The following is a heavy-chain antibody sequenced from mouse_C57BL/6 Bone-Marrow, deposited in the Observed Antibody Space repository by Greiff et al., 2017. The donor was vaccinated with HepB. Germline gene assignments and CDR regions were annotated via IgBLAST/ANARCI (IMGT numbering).Heavy chain of an antibody. CDR2: IDPNSGGT. Sequence: QVQLQQPGAELVKPGASVKLSCKASGYTFTSYWMHWVKQRPGRGLEWTGRIDPNSGGTKYNEKFKSKATLTVDKPSSTAYMQLSSLTSEDSAVYYCARSNWDYFDYWGQGTTLTVSS. CDR1: GYTFTSYW. D-gene: IGHD4-1*01. J-gene: IGHJ2*01. V-gene: IGHV1-72*01. CDR3: ARSNWDYFDY.